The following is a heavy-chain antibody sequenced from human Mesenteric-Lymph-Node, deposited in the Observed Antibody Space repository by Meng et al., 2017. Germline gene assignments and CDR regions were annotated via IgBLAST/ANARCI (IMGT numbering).Heavy chain of an antibody. J-gene: IGHJ4*02. CDR3: AKLGYCSGASCYSYFDS. CDR1: GYSFTNYY. D-gene: IGHD2-2*03. CDR2: IYPGDSET. V-gene: IGHV5-51*01. Sequence: GGSLRLSCKGSGYSFTNYYIAWVRQMPGRGLEWMGIIYPGDSETKYSPSFQGQVTISADKSINTAYVQWSTLRASDTAMYYCAKLGYCSGASCYSYFDSWGQGTLVTVSS.